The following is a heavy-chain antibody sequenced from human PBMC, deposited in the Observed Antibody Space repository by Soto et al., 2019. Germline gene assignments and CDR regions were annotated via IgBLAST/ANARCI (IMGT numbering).Heavy chain of an antibody. D-gene: IGHD5-18*01. CDR2: IKSKTDGGTT. CDR3: TTAPTRGYSYGQPDYYYYYGMDV. Sequence: GGSLRLSCAASGFTFSNAWMNWVRQAPGKGLEWVGRIKSKTDGGTTDYAAPVKGRFTISRDDSKNTLYLQMNSLKTEDTAVYYCTTAPTRGYSYGQPDYYYYYGMDVWGQGTTVTVSS. J-gene: IGHJ6*02. V-gene: IGHV3-15*07. CDR1: GFTFSNAW.